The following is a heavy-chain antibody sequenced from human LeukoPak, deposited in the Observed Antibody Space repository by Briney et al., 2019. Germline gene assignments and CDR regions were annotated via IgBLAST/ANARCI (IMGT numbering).Heavy chain of an antibody. CDR1: GGSISSSSYY. D-gene: IGHD3-10*01. V-gene: IGHV3-7*01. CDR2: INQGGSET. CDR3: ARDEVGSSEY. J-gene: IGHJ4*02. Sequence: ETLSLTCTVSGGSISSSSYYWGWLRQAPGKGLEWVANINQGGSETYYIDSVKGRFTISRDNAKNSLYLQMNSLRAEDTAVYFCARDEVGSSEYWGQGTLITVSS.